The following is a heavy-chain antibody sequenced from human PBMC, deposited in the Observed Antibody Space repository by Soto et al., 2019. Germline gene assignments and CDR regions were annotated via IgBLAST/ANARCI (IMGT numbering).Heavy chain of an antibody. CDR2: ISSSSSTI. CDR3: ARDRDFDWLLGP. CDR1: GFTFRNFT. Sequence: GGSLRLSCAPSGFTFRNFTMSWVRQAPGKGLEWVSYISSSSSTIYSADSVKGRFTISRDNAKNSLYLQMNSLRAEDTAVYYCARDRDFDWLLGPWGQGTLVTAPQ. D-gene: IGHD3-9*01. J-gene: IGHJ5*02. V-gene: IGHV3-48*01.